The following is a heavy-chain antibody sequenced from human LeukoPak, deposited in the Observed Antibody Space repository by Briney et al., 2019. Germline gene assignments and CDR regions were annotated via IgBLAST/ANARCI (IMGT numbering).Heavy chain of an antibody. CDR1: GFTFSSYG. CDR2: IWNDGSNK. D-gene: IGHD2-15*01. J-gene: IGHJ5*02. V-gene: IGHV3-33*01. Sequence: GGSLRLSCAASGFTFSSYGMRWVRQAPGKGLEWVAVIWNDGSNKYYAHSVKGRFTISRDNSKNTLYLQMSRLRAEATAVYCCASVNSSVGSCYHDTWGQRTLVTVSS. CDR3: ASVNSSVGSCYHDT.